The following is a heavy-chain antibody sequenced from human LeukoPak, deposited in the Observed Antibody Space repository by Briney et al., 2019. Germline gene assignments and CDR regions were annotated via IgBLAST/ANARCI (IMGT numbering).Heavy chain of an antibody. CDR3: SGRDSSRSPRAY. D-gene: IGHD2-2*01. Sequence: RGSLRLSCAASGLTFTVFWMNWVRLAPGGGLEWLANIKPDGNEKYYVDSVKGRFAISTDNTKNEVYLEMNSLRAEDTGVYYCSGRDSSRSPRAYWGQGTLVSVSS. J-gene: IGHJ4*02. V-gene: IGHV3-7*01. CDR2: IKPDGNEK. CDR1: GLTFTVFW.